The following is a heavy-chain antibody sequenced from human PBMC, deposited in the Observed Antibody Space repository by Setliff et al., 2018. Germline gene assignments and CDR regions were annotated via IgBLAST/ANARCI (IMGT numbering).Heavy chain of an antibody. V-gene: IGHV3-73*01. CDR2: IRSKPYTYAT. Sequence: PSETLSLSCAASGFTFSGSAMHWVRQASGKGLEWVGRIRSKPYTYATTYAASMKGRFTISRDDSKNTSKNQISLNLSSVTPADTAVYYCARGSEFYYGSGTIDSWGPGTLVTVSS. CDR1: GFTFSGSA. J-gene: IGHJ4*02. D-gene: IGHD3-10*01. CDR3: ARGSEFYYGSGTIDS.